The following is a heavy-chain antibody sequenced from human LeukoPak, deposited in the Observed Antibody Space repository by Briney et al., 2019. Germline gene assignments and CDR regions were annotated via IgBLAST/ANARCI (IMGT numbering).Heavy chain of an antibody. J-gene: IGHJ4*02. Sequence: GGSLRLSCAASGITFSNAWMNWVRQAPGKGLEWVSSISSSSSYIYYADSVKGRFTISRDNAKNSLYLQMNSLRAEDTAVYYCARFQSGGIDYWGQGTLVTVSS. CDR3: ARFQSGGIDY. CDR2: ISSSSSYI. CDR1: GITFSNAW. D-gene: IGHD3-10*01. V-gene: IGHV3-21*01.